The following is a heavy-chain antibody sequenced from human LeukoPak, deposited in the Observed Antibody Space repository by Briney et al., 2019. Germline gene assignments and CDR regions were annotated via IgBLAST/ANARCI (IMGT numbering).Heavy chain of an antibody. CDR1: GFTFYDYA. V-gene: IGHV3-43D*04. CDR2: ISWGGGST. J-gene: IGHJ4*02. D-gene: IGHD3-10*01. CDR3: AKDTSLVRGVIGYYFDY. Sequence: GGSLRLSCAASGFTFYDYALHWVRQAAGKGLEWVSLISWGGGSTYYADSVKGRFTISRDNSKNSLYLQMNSLRADDTALYYCAKDTSLVRGVIGYYFDYWGQGTLVTVSS.